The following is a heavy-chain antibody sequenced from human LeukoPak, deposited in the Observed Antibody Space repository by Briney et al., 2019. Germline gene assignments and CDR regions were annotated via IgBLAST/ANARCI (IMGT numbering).Heavy chain of an antibody. CDR2: INVDGSEK. CDR3: ARDDGFSCYSY. D-gene: IGHD3/OR15-3a*01. J-gene: IGHJ4*02. CDR1: GFTFSTYW. V-gene: IGHV3-7*01. Sequence: GGSLRLSCAASGFTFSTYWVTWVRQAPGKGPEWVANINVDGSEKYYVDSVKGRFTISRDNAKNSLYLQMNSLIVEDTAVYYCARDDGFSCYSYWGQGTLVTVSS.